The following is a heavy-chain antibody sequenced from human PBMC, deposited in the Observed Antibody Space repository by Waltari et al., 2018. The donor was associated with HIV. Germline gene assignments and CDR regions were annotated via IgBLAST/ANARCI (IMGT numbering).Heavy chain of an antibody. CDR2: VIPIFGSP. CDR3: ATGDGRNFGVVREYYHYGMDV. Sequence: QVQIVQSGAEVKKPGSSVKVSCEASGGSFSHYAVSWVRQAPGQGLEWLGGVIPIFGSPDYSQKFHGRLTIVADESINTAYMELSSLTSEDTAVYYCATGDGRNFGVVREYYHYGMDVWGQGTTVTVSS. CDR1: GGSFSHYA. J-gene: IGHJ6*02. D-gene: IGHD3-3*01. V-gene: IGHV1-69*01.